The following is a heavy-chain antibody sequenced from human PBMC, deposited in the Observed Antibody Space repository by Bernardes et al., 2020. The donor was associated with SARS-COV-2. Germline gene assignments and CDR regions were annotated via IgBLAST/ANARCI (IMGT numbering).Heavy chain of an antibody. CDR3: ARVSPWNYADP. D-gene: IGHD1-7*01. CDR1: GGSISSYY. Sequence: SETLSLTCTVSGGSISSYYWSWIRQPPGKGLEWIGYIYYSGSTNYNPSLKSRVTISVDTSKNQFSLKLSSVTAADTAVYYCARVSPWNYADPWGQGTLVTVSS. V-gene: IGHV4-59*01. J-gene: IGHJ5*02. CDR2: IYYSGST.